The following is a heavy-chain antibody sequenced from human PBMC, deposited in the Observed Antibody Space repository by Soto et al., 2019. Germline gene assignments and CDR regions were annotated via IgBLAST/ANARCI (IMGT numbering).Heavy chain of an antibody. CDR2: ISGSGGST. Sequence: EVQLLESGGGLVQPGGSLRLSCAASGFTFSSYAMSWVRQAPGKGLEWVSAISGSGGSTYYADSVKGRFTISRDNSKNTLYLQMNSLRAEDTAVYNCEIALLPNYGDYRGLVDYWGQGTLVTVYS. D-gene: IGHD4-17*01. CDR1: GFTFSSYA. V-gene: IGHV3-23*01. J-gene: IGHJ4*02. CDR3: EIALLPNYGDYRGLVDY.